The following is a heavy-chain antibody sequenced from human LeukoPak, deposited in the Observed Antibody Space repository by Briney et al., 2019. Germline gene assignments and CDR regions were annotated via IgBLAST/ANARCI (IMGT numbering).Heavy chain of an antibody. CDR3: AQGYSSGWYPY. J-gene: IGHJ4*02. D-gene: IGHD6-19*01. CDR2: ISVNGETT. CDR1: GFSVSSYG. Sequence: GGSLRLSCAVSGFSVSSYGMSWVRQAPGKGLEWISAISVNGETTYYANSVKGRFIIPRDNSENTLYLQMNSLRAEDTAVYYCAQGYSSGWYPYWGQGSLVSVSS. V-gene: IGHV3-23*01.